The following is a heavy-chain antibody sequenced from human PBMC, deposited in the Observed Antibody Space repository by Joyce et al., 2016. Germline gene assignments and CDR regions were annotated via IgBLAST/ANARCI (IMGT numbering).Heavy chain of an antibody. Sequence: EVQLVESGGDLIQPGGSLSLSCIASGFSVSTNYISWVRQAPGKGLEWVSVIYNGGTTYYADAVRGRFTISKDNSKNTVYLQMTSLRVEDTAVYYCVRDWTTVNYYGMDVWGQGTTVLVSS. D-gene: IGHD4-17*01. V-gene: IGHV3-53*01. CDR1: GFSVSTNY. CDR3: VRDWTTVNYYGMDV. J-gene: IGHJ6*02. CDR2: IYNGGTT.